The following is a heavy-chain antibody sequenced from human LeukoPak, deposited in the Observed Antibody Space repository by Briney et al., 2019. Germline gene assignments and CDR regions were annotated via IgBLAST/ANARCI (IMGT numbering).Heavy chain of an antibody. CDR2: IYYSGDT. D-gene: IGHD3-16*01. CDR3: ARETSQKGAHYMDV. J-gene: IGHJ6*03. Sequence: SETLSLTCTVSGGSISRTTYYWGWIRQPPGKGLEWIGSIYYSGDTYYNPSLKSRVTISVDTSKNQFSLKLSSVTAADTAVYYCARETSQKGAHYMDVWGKGTTVTISS. V-gene: IGHV4-39*07. CDR1: GGSISRTTYY.